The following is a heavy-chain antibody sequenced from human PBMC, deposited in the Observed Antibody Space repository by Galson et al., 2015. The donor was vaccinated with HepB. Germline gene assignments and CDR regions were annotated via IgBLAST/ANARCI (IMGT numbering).Heavy chain of an antibody. CDR1: GYTFSRYA. CDR3: ARDVTTATFDY. CDR2: INTRTGNP. D-gene: IGHD4-17*01. V-gene: IGHV7-4-1*02. J-gene: IGHJ4*02. Sequence: SCKASGYTFSRYAMNWVRQAPGKGLEWMGWINTRTGNPTYVQGFTGRFVFSLDTSVSTAYLQINTLRAEDTAVYYCARDVTTATFDYWGQGTLVTVSS.